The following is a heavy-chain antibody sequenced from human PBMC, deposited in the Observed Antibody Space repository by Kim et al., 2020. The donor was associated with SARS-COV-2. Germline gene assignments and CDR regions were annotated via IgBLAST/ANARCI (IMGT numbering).Heavy chain of an antibody. CDR2: IIPILGIA. CDR3: ARASAYGSGNWWFDP. D-gene: IGHD3-10*01. J-gene: IGHJ5*02. CDR1: GGTFSSYA. V-gene: IGHV1-69*04. Sequence: SVKVSCKASGGTFSSYAISWVRQAPGQGLEWMGRIIPILGIANYAQKFQGRVTITADKSTRTAYMELSSLRSEDTAVYYCARASAYGSGNWWFDPWGQGTLVTVSS.